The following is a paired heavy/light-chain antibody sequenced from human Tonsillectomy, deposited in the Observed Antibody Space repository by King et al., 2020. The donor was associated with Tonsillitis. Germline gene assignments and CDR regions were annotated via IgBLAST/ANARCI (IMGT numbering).Light chain of an antibody. CDR2: QDN. Sequence: SYELSQPPSVSVSPGQTATITCSGDKVGEKDVCWYQLKPGQSPVLVVFQDNKRPSGVSERFSGSNSGNTATLTISGTQSMDEADYYCQAWDFKSASVFGTGTEVSVL. CDR3: QAWDFKSASV. V-gene: IGLV3-1*01. CDR1: KVGEKD. J-gene: IGLJ1*01.
Heavy chain of an antibody. CDR2: IYHTGST. D-gene: IGHD3-3*01. CDR1: GDSISRSNW. J-gene: IGHJ6*02. Sequence: QVQLQESGPGLVKPSGTLSLTCAVSGDSISRSNWWTWVRQPPGKGLEWIGQIYHTGSTNYNPSLESRVTLSLDKSENHFSLQLNSVTAADTAIYYCAKASIGIFGEDYYNYFGLDVWGQGTTVTVSS. V-gene: IGHV4-4*02. CDR3: AKASIGIFGEDYYNYFGLDV.